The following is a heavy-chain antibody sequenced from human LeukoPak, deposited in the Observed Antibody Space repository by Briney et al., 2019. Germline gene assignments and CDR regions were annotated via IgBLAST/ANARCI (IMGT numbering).Heavy chain of an antibody. V-gene: IGHV4-34*01. D-gene: IGHD3-22*01. Sequence: SETLSLTCAVYGGSFSGYYWSWIRQPPGKGLEWIGEINHSGSTNYNPSLKSRVTISVDTSKNQFSLKLSSVTAADTAVYYCARERTLFQGDSSGYFDYWGQGILVTVSS. CDR1: GGSFSGYY. J-gene: IGHJ4*02. CDR3: ARERTLFQGDSSGYFDY. CDR2: INHSGST.